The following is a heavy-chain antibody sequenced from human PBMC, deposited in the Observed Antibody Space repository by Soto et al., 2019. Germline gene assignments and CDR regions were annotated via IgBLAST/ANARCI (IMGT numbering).Heavy chain of an antibody. V-gene: IGHV2-5*02. CDR3: ARNYDFWSGPDYYYYMDV. J-gene: IGHJ6*03. Sequence: QITLKESGPTLVKPTQTLTLTCTFSGFSLTTNGVGVGWIRQPPGKALEWLALIYWDDDKRYSPSLKSRLTITKDTSKNQVVLTKTNMDPVDTATYYCARNYDFWSGPDYYYYMDVWGKGTTVTVSS. D-gene: IGHD3-3*01. CDR2: IYWDDDK. CDR1: GFSLTTNGVG.